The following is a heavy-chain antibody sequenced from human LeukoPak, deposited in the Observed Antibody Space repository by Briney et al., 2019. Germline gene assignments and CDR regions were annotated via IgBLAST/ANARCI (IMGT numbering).Heavy chain of an antibody. CDR2: INSDGSST. V-gene: IGHV3-74*01. D-gene: IGHD2-15*01. CDR3: ARGYCSGGSCYRHLDY. J-gene: IGHJ4*02. Sequence: GGSLRLSCAASGFTFSSYWMHWVRQAPGKGLVWVSRINSDGSSTRYADSVKGRFTISRDNAKNTLYLQMNSLRAEDTAVYYCARGYCSGGSCYRHLDYWGQGTLVTVSS. CDR1: GFTFSSYW.